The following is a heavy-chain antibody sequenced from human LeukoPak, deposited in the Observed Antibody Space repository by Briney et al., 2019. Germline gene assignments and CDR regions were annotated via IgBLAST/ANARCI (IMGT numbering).Heavy chain of an antibody. D-gene: IGHD3-22*01. CDR2: ISYDGSNK. J-gene: IGHJ4*02. CDR1: GFTFSSYA. Sequence: GGSLRLSCAASGFTFSSYAMHWVRQASGKGLEWVAVISYDGSNKYYADSVKGRFTISRDNSKNTLYLQMNSLRAEDTAVYYCARTRGVTYYDSSGYSGYWGQGTLVTVSS. CDR3: ARTRGVTYYDSSGYSGY. V-gene: IGHV3-30*04.